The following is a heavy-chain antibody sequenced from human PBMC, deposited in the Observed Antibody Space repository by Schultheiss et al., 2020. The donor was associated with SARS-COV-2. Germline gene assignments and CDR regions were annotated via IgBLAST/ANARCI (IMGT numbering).Heavy chain of an antibody. CDR3: ASEVGATIGACPGDY. D-gene: IGHD1-26*01. CDR2: ISSNGGST. Sequence: GGSLRLSCSASGFTFSSYAMHWVRQAPGKGLEYVSAISSNGGSTYYADSVKGRFTISRDNSKNTLYLQMSSLRAEDTAVYYCASEVGATIGACPGDYWGQGSLVTVSS. J-gene: IGHJ4*02. V-gene: IGHV3-64D*06. CDR1: GFTFSSYA.